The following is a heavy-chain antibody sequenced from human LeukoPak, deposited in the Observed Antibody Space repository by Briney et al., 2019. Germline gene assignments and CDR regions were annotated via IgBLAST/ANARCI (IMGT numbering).Heavy chain of an antibody. J-gene: IGHJ4*02. CDR1: GGSISSSSYY. Sequence: SETLSLTCAVSGGSISSSSYYWGWIRQPPGKGLEWIGSIYYSGSTYYNPSLKSRVTISVDTSKNQFSLKLSSVTAADTAVYYCASREVKAVAGYFDYWGQGTLVTVSS. D-gene: IGHD6-19*01. CDR3: ASREVKAVAGYFDY. CDR2: IYYSGST. V-gene: IGHV4-39*07.